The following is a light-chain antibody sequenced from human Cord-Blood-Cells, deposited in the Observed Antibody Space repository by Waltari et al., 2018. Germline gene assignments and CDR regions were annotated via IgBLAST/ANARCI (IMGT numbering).Light chain of an antibody. CDR1: SSDGGGYNY. J-gene: IGLJ2*01. V-gene: IGLV2-14*01. CDR2: NVS. Sequence: QSALTQPASVSGSPGQSITISCTGTSSDGGGYNYVSWYQQHPGKAPKLMIYNVSNRPSGVSNRFSGSKSGNTASLTISGLQAEDEADYYSSSYTSSSTVVFGGGTKLTVL. CDR3: SSYTSSSTVV.